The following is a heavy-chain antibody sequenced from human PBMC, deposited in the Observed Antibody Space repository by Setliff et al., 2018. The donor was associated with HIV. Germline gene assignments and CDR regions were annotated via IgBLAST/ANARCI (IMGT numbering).Heavy chain of an antibody. Sequence: SETLSLTCAVYGGSFSDYYWSWIRQPPGKGLEWIGEINYSGSANYNPSLKSRVIVSVDTSKNQFSLKLSSVTAADTAVYYCARIVATITCYDYWGQGTLVTVS. CDR1: GGSFSDYY. D-gene: IGHD5-12*01. CDR3: ARIVATITCYDY. J-gene: IGHJ4*02. V-gene: IGHV4-34*01. CDR2: INYSGSA.